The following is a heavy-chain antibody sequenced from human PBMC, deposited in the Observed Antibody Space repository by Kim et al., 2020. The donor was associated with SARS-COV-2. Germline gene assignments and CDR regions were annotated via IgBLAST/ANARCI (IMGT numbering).Heavy chain of an antibody. CDR2: IDHSGSA. D-gene: IGHD3-3*01. Sequence: IDHSGSAMYHPTLKSRVTISADTSNNQFSLKMNSVTAADTAIYYCARYDFWSRGTLVTVSS. CDR3: ARYDF. J-gene: IGHJ4*02. V-gene: IGHV4-34*13.